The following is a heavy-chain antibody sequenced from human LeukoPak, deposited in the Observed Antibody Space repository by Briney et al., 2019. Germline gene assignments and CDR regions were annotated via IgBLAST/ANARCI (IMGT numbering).Heavy chain of an antibody. D-gene: IGHD2/OR15-2a*01. J-gene: IGHJ3*01. CDR1: GFTFNKHA. CDR2: ISYDGSGK. Sequence: GGSLRLPCEVSGFTFNKHALHWVRQAPGKGLEWVAVISYDGSGKYYAGFVKGRFAISRDNSKNTLSLQMNSLRVEDTAVYYCARGAEYFNALDALDFWGQGTMVTVSS. V-gene: IGHV3-30*09. CDR3: ARGAEYFNALDALDF.